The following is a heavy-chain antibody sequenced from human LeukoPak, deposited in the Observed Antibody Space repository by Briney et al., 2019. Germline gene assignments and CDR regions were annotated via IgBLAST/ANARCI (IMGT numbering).Heavy chain of an antibody. J-gene: IGHJ6*03. Sequence: PGGSLRLSCAASGFTFSSYGMSWVRQAPGKGLEWVSAISGSGGSTYYADSVKGRFTISRDNSKNTLYLQMNSLRAEDTAVYYCAKDPTRDPHLLPYYYYYMDVWGKGTTVTISS. CDR3: AKDPTRDPHLLPYYYYYMDV. D-gene: IGHD3-22*01. V-gene: IGHV3-23*01. CDR2: ISGSGGST. CDR1: GFTFSSYG.